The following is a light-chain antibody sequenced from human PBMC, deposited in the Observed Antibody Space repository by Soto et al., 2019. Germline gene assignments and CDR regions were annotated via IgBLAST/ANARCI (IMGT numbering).Light chain of an antibody. CDR1: QSVRSSF. J-gene: IGKJ1*01. CDR2: GAS. CDR3: QQYDSSPWT. V-gene: IGKV3-20*01. Sequence: ESVLTQSPGTLSLSPGERATLSCRASQSVRSSFLAWYQLKPGQAPRLLIYGASSRATGIQDRFSGSGSGTDFTITISRLETEDFAVYYCQQYDSSPWTFGQGTKVEIK.